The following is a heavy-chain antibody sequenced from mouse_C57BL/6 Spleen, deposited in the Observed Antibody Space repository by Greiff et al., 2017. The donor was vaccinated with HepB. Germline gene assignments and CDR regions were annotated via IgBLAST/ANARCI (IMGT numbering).Heavy chain of an antibody. D-gene: IGHD2-4*01. CDR3: AREGLRRRDFDY. Sequence: VQLQQSGAELVKPGASVKISCKASGYAFSSYWMNWVKQRPGKGLEWIGQIYPGDGDTNYNGKFKGKATLTADNSSSTAYMQLSSLTSEDSAVYCCAREGLRRRDFDYWGQGTTLTVSS. CDR1: GYAFSSYW. CDR2: IYPGDGDT. J-gene: IGHJ2*01. V-gene: IGHV1-80*01.